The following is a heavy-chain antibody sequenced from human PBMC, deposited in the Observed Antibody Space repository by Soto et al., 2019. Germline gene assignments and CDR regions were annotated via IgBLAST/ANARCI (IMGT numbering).Heavy chain of an antibody. CDR3: ARFVLYGLFDY. Sequence: EVQLVESGGGLVQPGGSLRLSCAASGFSVSKNYMGWVRQAPGKGLEWVSVIYSDDSTYYADSVKGRFTISRHNSKNTLYLQMNTPSHEDTAVYYCARFVLYGLFDYWGQGTLVTVSS. V-gene: IGHV3-53*04. D-gene: IGHD3-10*01. J-gene: IGHJ4*02. CDR1: GFSVSKNY. CDR2: IYSDDST.